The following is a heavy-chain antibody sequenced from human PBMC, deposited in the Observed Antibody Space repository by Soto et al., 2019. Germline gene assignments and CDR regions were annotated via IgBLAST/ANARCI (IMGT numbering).Heavy chain of an antibody. V-gene: IGHV1-2*04. CDR2: INPNSGGT. CDR3: AKGYGDYLREIDY. CDR1: GYTFTGYY. D-gene: IGHD4-17*01. J-gene: IGHJ4*02. Sequence: GASVKVSCKASGYTFTGYYMHWVRQAPGRGLEWMGWINPNSGGTNYAQKFQGWVTMTRDTSISTAYMELSRLRSDDTAVYYCAKGYGDYLREIDYWGQGTLVTVSS.